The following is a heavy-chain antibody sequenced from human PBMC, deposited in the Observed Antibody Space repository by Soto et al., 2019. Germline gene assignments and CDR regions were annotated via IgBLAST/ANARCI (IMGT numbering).Heavy chain of an antibody. V-gene: IGHV3-33*01. Sequence: QVQLVESGGGVVQPGRSLRLSCAASGFTFSSYGMHWVRQAPGKGLEWVAVIWYDGSNKYNADSVKGRFTISRDNSKNTVYLQRISLRAEATAVYYCAREFWSGPFDYWGQGTLVTVSS. CDR2: IWYDGSNK. CDR1: GFTFSSYG. J-gene: IGHJ4*02. CDR3: AREFWSGPFDY. D-gene: IGHD3-3*01.